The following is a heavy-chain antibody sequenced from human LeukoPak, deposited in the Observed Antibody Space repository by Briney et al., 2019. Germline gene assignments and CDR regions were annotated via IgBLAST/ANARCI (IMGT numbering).Heavy chain of an antibody. Sequence: SETLSLTCAVYGGSFSGYYWSWIRQPPGKGLEWIGEINHSGSTNYNPSLKSRVTTSVDTSKNQFSLKLSSVTAADTAVYYCARHRRDIVVVVAATRPSYYYYYCMDVWGKGTTVTISS. D-gene: IGHD2-15*01. CDR1: GGSFSGYY. CDR2: INHSGST. V-gene: IGHV4-34*01. CDR3: ARHRRDIVVVVAATRPSYYYYYCMDV. J-gene: IGHJ6*03.